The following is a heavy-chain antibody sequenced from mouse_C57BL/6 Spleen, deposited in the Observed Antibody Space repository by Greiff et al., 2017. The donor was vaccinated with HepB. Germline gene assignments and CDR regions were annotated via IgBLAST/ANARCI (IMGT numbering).Heavy chain of an antibody. CDR1: GFTFSDYY. CDR3: ASHSDLHYDAFAC. CDR2: ISNGGGST. Sequence: EVKLVESGGGLVQPGGSLKLSCAASGFTFSDYYMYWVRQTPEKRLEWVAYISNGGGSTYYPDTVKGRFTISRDNAKNTLYLQMSRLKSEDTAMYCCASHSDLHYDAFACWGQGALVTVSA. V-gene: IGHV5-12*01. D-gene: IGHD2-4*01. J-gene: IGHJ3*01.